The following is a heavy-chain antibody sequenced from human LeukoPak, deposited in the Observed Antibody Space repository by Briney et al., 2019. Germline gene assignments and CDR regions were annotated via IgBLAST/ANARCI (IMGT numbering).Heavy chain of an antibody. J-gene: IGHJ4*02. CDR2: IYYSGST. Sequence: SQTLSLTCTVSGGSISSGDYYWSWIRQPPGKGLEWIGYIYYSGSTYYNPSLKSRVTISVDTSKNQFSLKLSSVTAADTAVYYCARAQVEMATMGDYWGQGTLVTVSS. CDR3: ARAQVEMATMGDY. V-gene: IGHV4-30-4*01. D-gene: IGHD5-24*01. CDR1: GGSISSGDYY.